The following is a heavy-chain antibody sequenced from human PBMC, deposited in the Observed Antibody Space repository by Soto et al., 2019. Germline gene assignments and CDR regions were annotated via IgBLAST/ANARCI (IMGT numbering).Heavy chain of an antibody. Sequence: SETLSLTCTASGGSISIYYWSWIRKPPGKGLEWIGYIYYSGSTNYNPSLKSRVTISVDTSKNQFSLKLSSVTAADTAVYYCAREGVSSSWYNYYGMDVWGQGTTVT. CDR2: IYYSGST. V-gene: IGHV4-59*01. J-gene: IGHJ6*02. D-gene: IGHD6-13*01. CDR3: AREGVSSSWYNYYGMDV. CDR1: GGSISIYY.